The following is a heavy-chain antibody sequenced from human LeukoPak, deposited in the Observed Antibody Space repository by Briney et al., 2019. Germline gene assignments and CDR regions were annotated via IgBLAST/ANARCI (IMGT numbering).Heavy chain of an antibody. Sequence: ASVKVSCKASGYTFTSYYMHWVRQAPGQGLEWMGVINPSGGSTSYAQKFQGRVTMTRDMSTSTVYMELSSLRSEDTAVYYCARAPYYDFWSGYYNYYYYYYMDVWGKGTTVTVSS. V-gene: IGHV1-46*01. D-gene: IGHD3-3*01. J-gene: IGHJ6*03. CDR1: GYTFTSYY. CDR3: ARAPYYDFWSGYYNYYYYYYMDV. CDR2: INPSGGST.